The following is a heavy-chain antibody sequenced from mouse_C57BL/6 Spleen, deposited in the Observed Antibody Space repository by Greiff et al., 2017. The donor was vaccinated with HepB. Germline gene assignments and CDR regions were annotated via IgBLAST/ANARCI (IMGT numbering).Heavy chain of an antibody. CDR3: ARGDSLFAY. CDR1: GYTFTSYT. V-gene: IGHV1-4*01. Sequence: VQLQQSGAELARPGASVKMSCKASGYTFTSYTMHWVKQRPGQGLEWIGYINPSSGYTKYNQKFKDKATLTADKSSSTAYMQLSSLTSEDSAVYYWARGDSLFAYWGQGTLVTVSA. CDR2: INPSSGYT. J-gene: IGHJ3*01.